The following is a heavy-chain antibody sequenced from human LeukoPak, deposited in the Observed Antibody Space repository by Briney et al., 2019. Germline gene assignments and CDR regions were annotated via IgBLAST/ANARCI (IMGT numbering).Heavy chain of an antibody. CDR1: GYSFTSYW. CDR2: IYPGDSDT. J-gene: IGHJ6*03. CDR3: AGKGGGGVRGDYYYYYYMDV. D-gene: IGHD3-10*01. V-gene: IGHV5-51*01. Sequence: KNGESLKMSCKGSGYSFTSYWIGWVRQMPGKGLEWMGNIYPGDSDTRYSPSFQGQVTISADKSISTAYLQWSSLKAPDPAMDYCAGKGGGGVRGDYYYYYYMDVWGKGTTVTISS.